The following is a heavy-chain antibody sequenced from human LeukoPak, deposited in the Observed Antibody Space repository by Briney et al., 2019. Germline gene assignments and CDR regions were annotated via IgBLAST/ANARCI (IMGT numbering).Heavy chain of an antibody. CDR1: GVSISNHY. Sequence: SDTLSLTCTVSGVSISNHYSSWIRQPPGKGLEWIGYIYYTGNTNYNPSLKSRVTISEDISKNQVSLRLSSVTAADTAVCYCVRHSRVVAFDYWGQGNLVTVSS. CDR3: VRHSRVVAFDY. D-gene: IGHD2-15*01. J-gene: IGHJ4*02. CDR2: IYYTGNT. V-gene: IGHV4-59*08.